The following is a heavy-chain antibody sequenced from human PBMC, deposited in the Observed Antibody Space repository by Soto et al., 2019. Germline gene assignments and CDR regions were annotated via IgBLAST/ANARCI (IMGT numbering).Heavy chain of an antibody. CDR2: IRGSGLTT. Sequence: GGSLRLSCAASGFTFSSFAMGWVRQAPGKGLEWVSTIRGSGLTTYYADSVKGRFTISRDNSKNTLFLQMNSLRAEDTAVYYCARVRWGWERDEDAFDSWGQGTMVTVSS. V-gene: IGHV3-23*01. J-gene: IGHJ3*01. CDR1: GFTFSSFA. CDR3: ARVRWGWERDEDAFDS. D-gene: IGHD1-26*01.